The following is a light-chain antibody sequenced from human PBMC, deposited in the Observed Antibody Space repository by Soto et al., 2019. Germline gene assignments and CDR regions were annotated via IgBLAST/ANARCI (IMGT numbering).Light chain of an antibody. J-gene: IGLJ2*01. V-gene: IGLV1-44*01. Sequence: QAVVTQAPSASGTPGQRVTISCSGGGANVGSNAVSWYRQIPGTAPKLVIYNDDQRPSGLPDRFSGSKSGTSASLAISGLQSEDEAEYYCAAWDDSLKSVLFGGGTKLTVL. CDR1: GANVGSNA. CDR2: NDD. CDR3: AAWDDSLKSVL.